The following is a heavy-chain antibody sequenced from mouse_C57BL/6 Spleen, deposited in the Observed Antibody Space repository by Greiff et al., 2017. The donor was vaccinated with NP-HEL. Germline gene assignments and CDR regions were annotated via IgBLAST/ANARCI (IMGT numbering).Heavy chain of an antibody. D-gene: IGHD2-4*01. V-gene: IGHV1-18*01. Sequence: EVKLVESGPELVKPGASVKIPCKASGYTFTDYNMDWVKQSHGKSLEWIGDITPNNGGPIYNQTFKGTAPLTVDQSSSTASMEVRSLPSEDTAVYYCARRGYDDGAWFAYWGQGTLVTVSA. CDR1: GYTFTDYN. CDR2: ITPNNGGP. J-gene: IGHJ3*01. CDR3: ARRGYDDGAWFAY.